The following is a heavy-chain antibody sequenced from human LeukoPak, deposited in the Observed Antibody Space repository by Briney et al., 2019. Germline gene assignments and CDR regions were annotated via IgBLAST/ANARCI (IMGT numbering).Heavy chain of an antibody. J-gene: IGHJ4*02. V-gene: IGHV3-23*01. CDR1: GFTFSSYG. D-gene: IGHD6-19*01. CDR3: AKEWQWLVLLNFDC. Sequence: PGRSRRLAWAASGFTFSSYGMSWVRQAPGKGLEWDAAISGSGGSTYYADSVKGRFTISRDNSKNTLYLQMNSQRAEDTAVYYCAKEWQWLVLLNFDCWSQGTLVTVYS. CDR2: ISGSGGST.